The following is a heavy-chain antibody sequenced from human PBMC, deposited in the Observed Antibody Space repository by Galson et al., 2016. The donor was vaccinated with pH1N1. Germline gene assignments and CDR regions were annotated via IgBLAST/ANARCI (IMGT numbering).Heavy chain of an antibody. Sequence: SLRLSCAASGFTFSNAWMSRVRQAPGKGLEWVALIWYDGSNKYYADSVKGRFTISRDNSKNTLYLQVNSLRAEDTAVYYCARSRVTFSSTTCLAVWGQGTTVTVSS. V-gene: IGHV3-33*08. CDR1: GFTFSNAW. D-gene: IGHD2-2*01. CDR3: ARSRVTFSSTTCLAV. CDR2: IWYDGSNK. J-gene: IGHJ6*02.